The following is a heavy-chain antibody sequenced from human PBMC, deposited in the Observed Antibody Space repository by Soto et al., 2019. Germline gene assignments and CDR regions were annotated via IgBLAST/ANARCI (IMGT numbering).Heavy chain of an antibody. CDR1: GYSFTSYW. Sequence: GESLKISCKGSGYSFTSYWISWVRQMPGKGLEWMGRIDPSDSYTNYSPSFQGHVTISADKSISTAYLQWSSLKASDTAMYYCARHESSETGSALEPLGELSIGYWGQGTLVTVSS. D-gene: IGHD3-16*02. J-gene: IGHJ4*02. V-gene: IGHV5-10-1*01. CDR2: IDPSDSYT. CDR3: ARHESSETGSALEPLGELSIGY.